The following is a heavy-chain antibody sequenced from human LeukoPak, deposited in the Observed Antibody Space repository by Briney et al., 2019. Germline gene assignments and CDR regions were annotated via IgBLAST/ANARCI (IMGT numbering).Heavy chain of an antibody. Sequence: PGESLKISCKGSGYSFTSYWIGWVRQMSGKGLEWMGIIYPGDSDTRYSPSFQGQVTISADKSISTAYLQWSSLKASDTAMYYCARRYCSGGSCYHGMDVWGQGTTVTVSS. D-gene: IGHD2-15*01. CDR1: GYSFTSYW. V-gene: IGHV5-51*01. CDR3: ARRYCSGGSCYHGMDV. J-gene: IGHJ6*02. CDR2: IYPGDSDT.